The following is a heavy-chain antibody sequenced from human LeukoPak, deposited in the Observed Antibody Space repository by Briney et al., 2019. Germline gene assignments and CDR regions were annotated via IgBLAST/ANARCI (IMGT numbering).Heavy chain of an antibody. D-gene: IGHD2-15*01. CDR1: GCSLSTRGVG. V-gene: IGHV2-5*02. J-gene: IGHJ5*01. Sequence: SGPTLVNPTQSLTLTCCFSGCSLSTRGVGVGCIRHPPGMSLGWLGPDYWEDGKRYRPCLKSRLTITKNTSKNQVVLTMTNMDPVDTATYYCAHRLVGYCSGGSCQHQNNCFDPWGQGTMVTVSS. CDR3: AHRLVGYCSGGSCQHQNNCFDP. CDR2: DYWEDGK.